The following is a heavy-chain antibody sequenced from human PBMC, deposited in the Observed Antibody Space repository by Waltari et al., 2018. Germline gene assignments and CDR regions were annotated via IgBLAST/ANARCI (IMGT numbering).Heavy chain of an antibody. Sequence: QVQLQESGPGLVKPSETLSLTCAVSGYSISSGYYWGWIRQPPGKGLEWIGSIYHRGCTYYNPSLKSRVTITVDTSKNQFSLKLSSVTAADTAVYYCARHGSSGWYVLDYWGQGTLVTVSS. CDR2: IYHRGCT. J-gene: IGHJ4*02. CDR3: ARHGSSGWYVLDY. D-gene: IGHD6-19*01. CDR1: GYSISSGYY. V-gene: IGHV4-38-2*01.